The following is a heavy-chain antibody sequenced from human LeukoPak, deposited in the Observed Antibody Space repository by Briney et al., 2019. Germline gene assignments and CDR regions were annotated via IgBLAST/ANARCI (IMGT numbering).Heavy chain of an antibody. J-gene: IGHJ4*02. CDR1: DFTSSSYW. D-gene: IGHD2-2*01. V-gene: IGHV3-74*01. CDR2: MNNDGSPT. CDR3: ARSYCSTTSCPKAFDY. Sequence: LAGGSRRLSCAASDFTSSSYWMHWDRQAPGKGRVWVSQMNNDGSPTSYADSGKDRFTISRDNAKNTLYLQMDSLRAQDTAVYYCARSYCSTTSCPKAFDYWGQGTLATVSS.